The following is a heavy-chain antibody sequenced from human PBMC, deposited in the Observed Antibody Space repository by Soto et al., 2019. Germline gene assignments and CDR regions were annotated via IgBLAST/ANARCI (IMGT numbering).Heavy chain of an antibody. CDR2: ISGGGETT. V-gene: IGHV3-23*01. CDR1: GFTFSSYA. CDR3: AFNSGSGDYYLDL. D-gene: IGHD3-10*01. J-gene: IGHJ4*02. Sequence: EVQLLESGGGLVQPGGSLRLSCAASGFTFSSYAMWWVRQAPGKGLECVSAISGGGETTYYADSVKGRFTISRDNSKNTLYLQMNSLGAEDTAVYYCAFNSGSGDYYLDLWGQGTLVTVSS.